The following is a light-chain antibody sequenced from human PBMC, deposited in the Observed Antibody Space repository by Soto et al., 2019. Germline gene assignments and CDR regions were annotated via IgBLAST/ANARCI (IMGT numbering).Light chain of an antibody. J-gene: IGLJ2*01. CDR1: RSDVGGYNY. CDR3: SSYTSSSTLVV. Sequence: QSALTQPASVSGSPGLSITISCTGTRSDVGGYNYVSCYQQHPGKAPKLMIYDVSNRPSGVSNRFSGSKSGNTASLTISGLQAEDEADYYCSSYTSSSTLVVFGGGTKLTVL. V-gene: IGLV2-14*01. CDR2: DVS.